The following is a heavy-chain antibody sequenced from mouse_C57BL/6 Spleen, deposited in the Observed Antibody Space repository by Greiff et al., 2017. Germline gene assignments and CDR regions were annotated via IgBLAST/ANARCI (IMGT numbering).Heavy chain of an antibody. CDR1: GYTFTSYW. D-gene: IGHD6-5*01. V-gene: IGHV1-69*01. Sequence: QVQLQQPGAELVMPGASVKLSCKASGYTFTSYWMHWVKQRPGQGLEWIGEIDPSDSYTNYNQKFKGKSTLTVDKSSSTAYMQLSSLTSEDSAVYYCARGPNLDYWGQGTTLTVSS. CDR3: ARGPNLDY. CDR2: IDPSDSYT. J-gene: IGHJ2*01.